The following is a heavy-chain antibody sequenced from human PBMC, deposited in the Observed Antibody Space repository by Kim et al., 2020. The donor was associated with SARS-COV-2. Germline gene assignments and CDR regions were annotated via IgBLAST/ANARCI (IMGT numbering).Heavy chain of an antibody. CDR2: IRDDGSNK. D-gene: IGHD3-16*01. Sequence: GGSLRLSCAASGFTFNNYGMTWVRQAPGKGLEWVAVIRDDGSNKYYADSVKGRFTISRDNSKNTLYLQMNSLRAEDTAVYYCASDYDYVLGSSTYYFDDWGQGTLVTVSS. CDR1: GFTFNNYG. CDR3: ASDYDYVLGSSTYYFDD. V-gene: IGHV3-33*08. J-gene: IGHJ4*02.